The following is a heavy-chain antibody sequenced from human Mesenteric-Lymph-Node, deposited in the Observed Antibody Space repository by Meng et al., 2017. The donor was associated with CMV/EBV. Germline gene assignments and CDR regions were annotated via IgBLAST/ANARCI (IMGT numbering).Heavy chain of an antibody. D-gene: IGHD3-3*01. V-gene: IGHV2-5*01. CDR3: AHSPITIFGVVSMGYYGMDV. CDR1: GFSLSTSGVG. Sequence: SGPTLVKPTQTLTLTCTFSGFSLSTSGVGVGWIRPPPGKALEWLALIYWNDDKRYSPSLKSRLTITKETSKNQVVLTMTNMDPVDTATYYCAHSPITIFGVVSMGYYGMDVWGQGTTVTVSS. J-gene: IGHJ6*02. CDR2: IYWNDDK.